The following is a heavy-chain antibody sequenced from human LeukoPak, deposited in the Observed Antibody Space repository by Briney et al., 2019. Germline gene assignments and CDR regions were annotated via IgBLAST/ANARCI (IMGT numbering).Heavy chain of an antibody. D-gene: IGHD1-1*01. Sequence: GASVKVSCKASGYTFTSYGISWVRQAPGQGLEWMGWISAYNGNTNYAQKLQGRVTMTRNTSTRTAYMEMRSLRSDDTAIYYCARDKNWSLDYWGQGTLVTVSS. CDR2: ISAYNGNT. V-gene: IGHV1-18*01. J-gene: IGHJ4*02. CDR3: ARDKNWSLDY. CDR1: GYTFTSYG.